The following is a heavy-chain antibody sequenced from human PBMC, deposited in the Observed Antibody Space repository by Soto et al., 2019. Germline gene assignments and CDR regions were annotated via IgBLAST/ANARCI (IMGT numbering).Heavy chain of an antibody. D-gene: IGHD3-22*01. J-gene: IGHJ6*02. V-gene: IGHV1-69*13. CDR2: IIPIFGTA. CDR3: ARDYYDSSGYSGGPDYYYYGMDV. CDR1: GGTFSSYA. Sequence: GASVKVSCKASGGTFSSYAISWLRQAPGQGLEWMGGIIPIFGTANYAQKFQGRVTITADESTSTAYMELSSLRSEDTAVYYCARDYYDSSGYSGGPDYYYYGMDVWGQGTTVTVSS.